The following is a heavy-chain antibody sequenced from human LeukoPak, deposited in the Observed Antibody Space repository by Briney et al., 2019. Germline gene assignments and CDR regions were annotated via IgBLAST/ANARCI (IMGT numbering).Heavy chain of an antibody. CDR3: ARAPSGSYLDAFDI. CDR2: ISSSGSTI. J-gene: IGHJ3*02. CDR1: GFILSTSE. Sequence: GGSLRLSCVASGFILSTSEMNWVRQAPGKGLEWVSYISSSGSTIYYADSVKGRFTISRDNAKNSLYLQMNRLRAEDTAVYYCARAPSGSYLDAFDIWGQGTMVTVSS. V-gene: IGHV3-48*03. D-gene: IGHD1-26*01.